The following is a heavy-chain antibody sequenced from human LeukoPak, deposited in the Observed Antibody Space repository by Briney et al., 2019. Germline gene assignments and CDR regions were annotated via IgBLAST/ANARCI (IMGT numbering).Heavy chain of an antibody. CDR2: INPNSGGT. D-gene: IGHD1-7*01. J-gene: IGHJ6*03. CDR3: ARDFYVTGTEYYYYMDV. Sequence: ASVKVSCKTSGYTFTDYYIHWVRQAPGQGLEGMGWINPNSGGTNYAQKFQGRVTMTRDTSISTAYMELSRLRSDDTAVYYCARDFYVTGTEYYYYMDVWGKGTTVTVSS. V-gene: IGHV1-2*02. CDR1: GYTFTDYY.